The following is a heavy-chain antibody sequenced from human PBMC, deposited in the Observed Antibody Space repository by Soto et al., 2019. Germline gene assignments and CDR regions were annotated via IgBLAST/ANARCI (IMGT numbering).Heavy chain of an antibody. D-gene: IGHD6-6*01. CDR2: IIPIFGTA. CDR3: ARIEYSSSPRRYGGFDI. CDR1: GGTFSSYA. J-gene: IGHJ3*02. V-gene: IGHV1-69*13. Sequence: ASVKVSCKASGGTFSSYAISWVRQAPGQGLEWMGGIIPIFGTANYAQKFQGRVTITADESNTTASMELSSLRSEDTAVYYCARIEYSSSPRRYGGFDIWGQGTMVTVSS.